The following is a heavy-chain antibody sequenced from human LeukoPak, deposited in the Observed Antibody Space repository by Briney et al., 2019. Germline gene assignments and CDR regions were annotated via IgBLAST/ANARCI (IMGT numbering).Heavy chain of an antibody. CDR3: AGAGEQQQIQYYY. V-gene: IGHV1-69*04. D-gene: IGHD6-13*01. CDR2: IIPILGIA. CDR1: GGTFSSYA. J-gene: IGHJ4*02. Sequence: ASVKVSCKASGGTFSSYAISRVRQAPGQGLEWMGRIIPILGIADYAQKFQGRVTVTADKSTSTAYMELSSLRSEDTAVFYCAGAGEQQQIQYYYWGQGTLVTVSS.